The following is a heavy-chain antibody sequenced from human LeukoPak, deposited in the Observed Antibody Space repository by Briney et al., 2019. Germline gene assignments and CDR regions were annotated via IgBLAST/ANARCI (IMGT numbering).Heavy chain of an antibody. CDR1: GGSFSGYY. V-gene: IGHV4-34*01. J-gene: IGHJ6*03. D-gene: IGHD3-9*01. CDR2: INHSGST. CDR3: ATDLRRLLDDYYYYYMDV. Sequence: PSETLSLTCVVYGGSFSGYYWSWIRQPPGKGLEWIGEINHSGSTNYNPSLKSRVTISVDTSKNQFSLKLSSVTAADTAVYYCATDLRRLLDDYYYYYMDVWGKGTTVTVSS.